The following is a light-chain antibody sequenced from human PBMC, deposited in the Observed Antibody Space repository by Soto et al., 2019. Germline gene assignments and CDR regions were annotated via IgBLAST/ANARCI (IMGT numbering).Light chain of an antibody. CDR2: DVT. CDR3: SSHASNRDVL. J-gene: IGLJ3*02. CDR1: RSDVGGYNY. Sequence: QSALTQPASVSGSPGQSITISCTGTRSDVGGYNYVSWYQQYPGKAPKLMIYDVTRRPSGVSNRFSGSKPGNTASLTISGLQAEDEADYYCSSHASNRDVLFGGGTKLTVL. V-gene: IGLV2-14*03.